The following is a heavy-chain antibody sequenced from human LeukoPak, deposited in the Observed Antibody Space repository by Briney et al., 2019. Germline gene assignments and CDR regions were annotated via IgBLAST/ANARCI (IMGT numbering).Heavy chain of an antibody. V-gene: IGHV1-69*05. CDR2: IIPIFGTA. CDR1: GGTFSGYA. D-gene: IGHD3-22*01. J-gene: IGHJ4*02. Sequence: SVKVSCKASGGTFSGYAISWVRQAPGQGLEWMGGIIPIFGTANYAQKFQGRVTITTDESTSTAYMELSSLRSEDTAVYYCARADSSGYHWIPYWGQGTLVTVSS. CDR3: ARADSSGYHWIPY.